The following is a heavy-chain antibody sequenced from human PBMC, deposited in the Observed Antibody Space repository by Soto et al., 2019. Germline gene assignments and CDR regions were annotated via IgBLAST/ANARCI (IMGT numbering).Heavy chain of an antibody. V-gene: IGHV1-2*02. CDR2: INTKFGDT. D-gene: IGHD3-16*01. Sequence: QVQLVQSGAEVKEPGDSVRVSCEASGYTFTAYYIHWVRQAPGQGLAWMGWINTKFGDTTYAQDFQGRVSMTRDMSISTVYMELSRLTAGDTAIYYCARNLDDYDGPGSGNGHGFWGQGTTVTVFS. CDR3: ARNLDDYDGPGSGNGHGF. CDR1: GYTFTAYY. J-gene: IGHJ6*02.